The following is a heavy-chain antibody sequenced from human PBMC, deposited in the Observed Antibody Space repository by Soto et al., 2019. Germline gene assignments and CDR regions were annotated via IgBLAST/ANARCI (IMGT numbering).Heavy chain of an antibody. CDR2: ISVSGKII. CDR3: VRDTLGAAAAGSLDY. Sequence: EVQLVESGGGLVQPGGSLRLSCAASGFTFSTYEFNWVRQAPGRGLEWISYISVSGKIIKYAYSVKGRFTISRDNAENAVDLDMDSLRVDDTAVFFCVRDTLGAAAAGSLDYWGQGTQVIVSS. V-gene: IGHV3-48*03. CDR1: GFTFSTYE. D-gene: IGHD6-13*01. J-gene: IGHJ4*02.